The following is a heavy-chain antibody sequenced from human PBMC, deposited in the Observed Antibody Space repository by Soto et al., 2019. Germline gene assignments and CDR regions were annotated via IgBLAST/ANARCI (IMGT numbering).Heavy chain of an antibody. CDR3: ARSGWYGNWFDP. V-gene: IGHV4-59*08. J-gene: IGHJ5*02. CDR1: GGSISSYY. CDR2: IYYSGST. D-gene: IGHD6-19*01. Sequence: QVQLQESGPGLVKPSETLSLTCTVSGGSISSYYWCWIRQPPGKGLEWIGYIYYSGSTNYNPSLKSRVTISVDTSKNQFSLKLSSVTAADTAVYYCARSGWYGNWFDPWGQGTMVTVSS.